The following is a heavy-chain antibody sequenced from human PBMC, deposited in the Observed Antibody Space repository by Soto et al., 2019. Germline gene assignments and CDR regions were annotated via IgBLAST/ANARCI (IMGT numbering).Heavy chain of an antibody. Sequence: GASVKVSCKASGYTFTRYGISWVRQATGQGLEWMGWINPNTGYTDYAQKFQDRVTMTGNTSITTAYMELSSLRSEDTAVYYCVRGRVMITFGVVIVIDPWGQGTLVTVSS. J-gene: IGHJ5*02. CDR3: VRGRVMITFGVVIVIDP. V-gene: IGHV1-8*01. D-gene: IGHD3-16*02. CDR1: GYTFTRYG. CDR2: INPNTGYT.